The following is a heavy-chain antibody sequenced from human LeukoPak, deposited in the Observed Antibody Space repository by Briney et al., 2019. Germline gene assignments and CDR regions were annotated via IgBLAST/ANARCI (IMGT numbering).Heavy chain of an antibody. CDR2: ISSSGSTI. Sequence: PGGSLRLYCAASGFTFSDYYMSWIRQAPGKGLEWVSYISSSGSTIYYADSVKGRFTISRDNAKNSLYLQMNSLRAEDTAVYYCARDAFTIFGVVITTQRFDYWGQGTLVTVSS. J-gene: IGHJ4*02. D-gene: IGHD3-3*01. CDR3: ARDAFTIFGVVITTQRFDY. V-gene: IGHV3-11*01. CDR1: GFTFSDYY.